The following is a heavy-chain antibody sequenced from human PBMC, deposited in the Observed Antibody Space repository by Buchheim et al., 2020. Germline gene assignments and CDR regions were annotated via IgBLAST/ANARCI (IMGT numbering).Heavy chain of an antibody. Sequence: QVQLQESGPGLVKPSQTLSLTCAVYGGSFSGYSWNWIRQPPGKGLEWIGEINHSGSTKYNPPLKSRVSISVDTSKNQFSLILRSVTAADTAVYYCARGQYRRDYWGQGTL. V-gene: IGHV4-34*09. CDR1: GGSFSGYS. CDR2: INHSGST. D-gene: IGHD6-6*01. J-gene: IGHJ4*02. CDR3: ARGQYRRDY.